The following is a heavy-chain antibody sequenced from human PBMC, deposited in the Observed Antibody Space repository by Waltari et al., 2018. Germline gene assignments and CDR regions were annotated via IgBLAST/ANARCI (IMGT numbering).Heavy chain of an antibody. D-gene: IGHD1-26*01. CDR1: GYTFTGYY. CDR2: INPNSGGT. CDR3: ARGGGSYYYYMDV. Sequence: QVQLVQSGAEVKKPGASVKVSCKASGYTFTGYYMHWVRQAPGQGLEWMGRINPNSGGTNDAQKCQGRGTMTRDTSSSTAYMGLSRLGADDTAVYYCARGGGSYYYYMDVWGKGTTVTVSS. V-gene: IGHV1-2*06. J-gene: IGHJ6*03.